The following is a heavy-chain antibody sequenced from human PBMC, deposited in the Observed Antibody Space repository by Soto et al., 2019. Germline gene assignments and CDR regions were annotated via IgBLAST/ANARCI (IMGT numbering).Heavy chain of an antibody. CDR2: IYYSGST. D-gene: IGHD2-15*01. V-gene: IGHV4-39*01. CDR1: GGSISSSSYY. Sequence: SETLSLTCTVSGGSISSSSYYWGWIRQPPGKGLEWIGSIYYSGSTYYNPSLKSRVTISVDTSKNQFSLKLSSVTAADTAVYYCASLGDCSGGSCYRWGWDYYFDYWGQGTLVTVSS. CDR3: ASLGDCSGGSCYRWGWDYYFDY. J-gene: IGHJ4*02.